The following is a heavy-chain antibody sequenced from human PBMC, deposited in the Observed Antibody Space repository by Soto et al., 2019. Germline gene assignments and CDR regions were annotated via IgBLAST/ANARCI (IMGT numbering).Heavy chain of an antibody. CDR2: IDPSDSYT. CDR3: ASRVDTAMVGGNTFYYYYGMDV. V-gene: IGHV5-10-1*01. CDR1: GYSFTSYW. J-gene: IGHJ6*02. Sequence: GESLKISCKGSGYSFTSYWISWVRQMPGKGLEWMGRIDPSDSYTNYSPSFQGHVTISADKSISTAYLQWSSLKASDTAMYYCASRVDTAMVGGNTFYYYYGMDVWGQGTTVTVSS. D-gene: IGHD5-18*01.